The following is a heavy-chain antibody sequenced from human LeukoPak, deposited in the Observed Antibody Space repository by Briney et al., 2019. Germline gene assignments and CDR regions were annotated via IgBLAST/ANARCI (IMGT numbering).Heavy chain of an antibody. V-gene: IGHV3-33*01. J-gene: IGHJ4*02. CDR1: GFTFSTYG. CDR3: ARSKNAFDY. CDR2: IWHDGSEK. Sequence: GGSLRLSCAASGFTFSTYGMNWVRQAPGKGLEWVAVIWHDGSEKYYADSVKDRFTISRDNSKNTLYLQMNSLRAEDTAVYFCARSKNAFDYWGEGSLVTVSS.